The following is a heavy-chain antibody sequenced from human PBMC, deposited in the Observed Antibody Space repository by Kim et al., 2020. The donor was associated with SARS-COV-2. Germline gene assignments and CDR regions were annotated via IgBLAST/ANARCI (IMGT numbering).Heavy chain of an antibody. CDR3: AKEGIGYYDIFLTGYYYGMDV. V-gene: IGHV3-23*03. CDR2: IYSGGSST. CDR1: GFTFSSYA. D-gene: IGHD3-9*01. J-gene: IGHJ6*02. Sequence: GGSLRLSCAASGFTFSSYAMSWVRQAPGKGLEWVSVIYSGGSSTYYADSVKGRFTISRDNSKNTLYLQMNSLRAEDTAVYYCAKEGIGYYDIFLTGYYYGMDVWGQGTTVTVSS.